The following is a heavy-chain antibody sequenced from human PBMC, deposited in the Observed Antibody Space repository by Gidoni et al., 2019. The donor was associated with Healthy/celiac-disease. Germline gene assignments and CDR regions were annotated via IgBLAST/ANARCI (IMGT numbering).Heavy chain of an antibody. J-gene: IGHJ4*02. D-gene: IGHD5-18*01. V-gene: IGHV4-39*01. CDR1: GGSISSSSYY. CDR2: IYYSGST. CDR3: VGGYSYGTTFYFDY. Sequence: QLQLQESGPGLVKPSETLSLTCTVSGGSISSSSYYWGWLRQPPGKGLEWIGSIYYSGSTYYNPSLKSRVTISVDTSKNQFSLKLSSVTAADTAVYYCVGGYSYGTTFYFDYWGQGTLVTVSS.